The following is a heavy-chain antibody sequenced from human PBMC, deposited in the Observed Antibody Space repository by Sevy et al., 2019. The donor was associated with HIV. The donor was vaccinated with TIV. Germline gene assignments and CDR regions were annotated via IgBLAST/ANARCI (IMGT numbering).Heavy chain of an antibody. J-gene: IGHJ5*02. Sequence: SETLSLTCTVSGGSISSGDYYWSWIRQPPGKGLEWIGYIYYSGSTYYNPSLKSRVTISVDTSKNQFSLKLSSVTAAETAVYYCAGAEWIQVWLEGGNWFDPWGQGTLVTVSS. D-gene: IGHD5-18*01. CDR2: IYYSGST. CDR3: AGAEWIQVWLEGGNWFDP. V-gene: IGHV4-30-4*01. CDR1: GGSISSGDYY.